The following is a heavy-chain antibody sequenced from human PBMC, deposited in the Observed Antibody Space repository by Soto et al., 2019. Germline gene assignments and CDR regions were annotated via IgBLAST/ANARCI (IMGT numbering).Heavy chain of an antibody. Sequence: QVQLVQSGAEVKKPGASVKVSCKASGYTFTSYGLSGVRQAPGQGLEWMGWISAYNGNTNYAQKLQGRVTMTTHTSARTPYIELRSLRSAYTAVYYFERSDSSGYYLHSWGQGTLVTVSA. CDR2: ISAYNGNT. J-gene: IGHJ4*02. D-gene: IGHD3-22*01. V-gene: IGHV1-18*01. CDR1: GYTFTSYG. CDR3: ERSDSSGYYLHS.